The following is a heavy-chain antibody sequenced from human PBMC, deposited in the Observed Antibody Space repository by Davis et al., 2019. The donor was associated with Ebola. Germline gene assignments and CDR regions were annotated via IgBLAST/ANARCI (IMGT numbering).Heavy chain of an antibody. D-gene: IGHD3-10*01. CDR1: GFTFSSYW. CDR3: ARYITNKGGMDV. CDR2: INGDGGEK. V-gene: IGHV3-7*03. J-gene: IGHJ6*02. Sequence: GGSLRLSCAASGFTFSSYWMSWVRQAPGKGLEWVANINGDGGEKYYVESVRGRLTISRDTAKNSLYLQMNSLRAEDTAVYYCARYITNKGGMDVWGQGTTVTVSS.